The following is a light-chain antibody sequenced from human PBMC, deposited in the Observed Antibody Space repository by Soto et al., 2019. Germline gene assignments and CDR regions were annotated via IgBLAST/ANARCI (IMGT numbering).Light chain of an antibody. V-gene: IGKV1-33*01. CDR2: DAS. CDR1: QDINKY. CDR3: QQSENVPLT. J-gene: IGKJ4*01. Sequence: DIQMTQSPSSLSASVGDRITITCQASQDINKYLNWYQQKLGKAPKLLIYDASNLQRGVPSRFSGSGSGTHFSVSISSLQPEDIATYYCQQSENVPLTFGGGTKVESK.